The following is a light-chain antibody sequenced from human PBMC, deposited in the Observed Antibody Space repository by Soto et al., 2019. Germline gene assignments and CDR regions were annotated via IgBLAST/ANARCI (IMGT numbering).Light chain of an antibody. CDR1: QSVSSY. Sequence: ELVLTQTPTTLSLSPGEIATLSCRASQSVSSYLAWYQQKPGQAPRLLIYDASNRATGIPARFSGSGSGTDFTLTISSLEPEDFAVYYCQQRSNWPPITFGQGARLEI. J-gene: IGKJ5*01. CDR3: QQRSNWPPIT. CDR2: DAS. V-gene: IGKV3-11*01.